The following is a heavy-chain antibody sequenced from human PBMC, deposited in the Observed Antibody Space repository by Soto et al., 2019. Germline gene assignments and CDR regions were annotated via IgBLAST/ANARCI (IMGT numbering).Heavy chain of an antibody. Sequence: QVQLVASGGGLVQPGRSLRLSCAASGFTFSTYGMHWVRQAPGKGLEWVAVIWYDGSNQHYADSVKGRFTISRDNSKNTLYLQMNSLRAEDTAVYYCARDLRKTYYFDYWGQGTLVTVSS. V-gene: IGHV3-33*01. CDR1: GFTFSTYG. D-gene: IGHD3-9*01. CDR3: ARDLRKTYYFDY. CDR2: IWYDGSNQ. J-gene: IGHJ4*02.